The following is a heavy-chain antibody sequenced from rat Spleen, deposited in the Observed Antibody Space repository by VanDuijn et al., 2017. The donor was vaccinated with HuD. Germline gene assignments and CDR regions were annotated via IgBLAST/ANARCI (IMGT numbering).Heavy chain of an antibody. J-gene: IGHJ4*01. CDR2: ITNTGGST. Sequence: EVQLVESGGGLVQPGRSLKLSCVASGFTFNKYWMTWIRQAPGRGLEWVVSITNTGGSTYYPDSVKGRFTISRDNAKSTLYLQMNSLRSEETATYYCARVTTMGHVMDAWGQGASVTVSS. V-gene: IGHV5-31*01. CDR3: ARVTTMGHVMDA. D-gene: IGHD1-7*01. CDR1: GFTFNKYW.